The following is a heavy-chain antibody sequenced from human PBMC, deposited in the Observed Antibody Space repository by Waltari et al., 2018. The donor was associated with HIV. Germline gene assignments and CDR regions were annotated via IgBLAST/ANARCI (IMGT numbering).Heavy chain of an antibody. CDR1: GYSISSGFY. J-gene: IGHJ4*02. CDR3: ARAGRYYDSSGYDAPDY. CDR2: VYHTGST. Sequence: QVQLQESGPGLVKPSETLSLICTVSGYSISSGFYWGWIRQTPGKGLEWIGNVYHTGSTYYHPSLKSRVTISVDTSKNQFSLRLSSVTAADTAVYYCARAGRYYDSSGYDAPDYWGQGTLVTVSS. D-gene: IGHD3-22*01. V-gene: IGHV4-38-2*02.